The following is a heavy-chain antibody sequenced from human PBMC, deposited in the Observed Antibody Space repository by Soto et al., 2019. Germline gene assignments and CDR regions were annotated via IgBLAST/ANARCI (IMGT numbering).Heavy chain of an antibody. J-gene: IGHJ5*02. CDR1: GFAFSHYG. CDR2: ISFDGNNK. V-gene: IGHV3-30*18. D-gene: IGHD3-3*01. CDR3: TKGASLRFWFDP. Sequence: QVQLVESGGGVVQPGRSLRLSCAASGFAFSHYGMNWVRQAPGKGLEWVAFISFDGNNKYYRDSVKDRFTISRDNSKNTLFLQMDSLTAEDTGMYYCTKGASLRFWFDPWGQGTLVTVSS.